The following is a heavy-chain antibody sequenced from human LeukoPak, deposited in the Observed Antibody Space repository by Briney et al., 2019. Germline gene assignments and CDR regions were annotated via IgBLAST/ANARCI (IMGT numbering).Heavy chain of an antibody. Sequence: PSETLSLTCAVSGGSISSSNWWGWVRQPPGKGLEWIGEIYHSGSTYYNPSLKSRVTISVDTSKNQFSLNLSSVTAADTAVYYCARDTPAYYYDSSGYISFDYWGQGTLVTVSS. D-gene: IGHD3-22*01. J-gene: IGHJ4*02. CDR1: GGSISSSNW. CDR3: ARDTPAYYYDSSGYISFDY. V-gene: IGHV4-4*02. CDR2: IYHSGST.